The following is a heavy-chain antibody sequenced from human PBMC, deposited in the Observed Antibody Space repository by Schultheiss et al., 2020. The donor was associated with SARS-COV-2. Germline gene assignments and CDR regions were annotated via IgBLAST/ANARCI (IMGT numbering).Heavy chain of an antibody. Sequence: SETLSLTCTVSGGSISSYYWSWIRQPPGKGLEWIGYIYYSGSTNYNPSLKSRVTISVDTSKNQFYLKLISVTAADTAVYYCARDWSERGNSGYFDLWGRGTLVTVSS. CDR3: ARDWSERGNSGYFDL. CDR1: GGSISSYY. V-gene: IGHV4-59*12. D-gene: IGHD4-23*01. J-gene: IGHJ2*01. CDR2: IYYSGST.